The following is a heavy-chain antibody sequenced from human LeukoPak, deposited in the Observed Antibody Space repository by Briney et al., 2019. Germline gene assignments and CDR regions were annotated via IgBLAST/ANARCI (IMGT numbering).Heavy chain of an antibody. Sequence: GGSLRLSCAAPGFTFSSYSMNWVRQAPGEGLEWVSYISSSSSNIYYADSVKGRFTISRDNAKNSLFLQMNSLRAEDTAVYYCAREMTGYTSSAIDYWGQGTLVTVSS. CDR1: GFTFSSYS. CDR2: ISSSSSNI. V-gene: IGHV3-48*01. CDR3: AREMTGYTSSAIDY. D-gene: IGHD6-13*01. J-gene: IGHJ4*02.